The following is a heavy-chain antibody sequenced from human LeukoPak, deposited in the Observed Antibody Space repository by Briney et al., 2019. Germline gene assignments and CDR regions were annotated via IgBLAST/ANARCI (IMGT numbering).Heavy chain of an antibody. CDR2: IRYDGSNK. D-gene: IGHD6-13*01. J-gene: IGHJ6*03. CDR1: GFTFSSYG. Sequence: GGSLRLSCAASGFTFSSYGIHWVRQAPGKGLEWVAFIRYDGSNKYYADSVKGRFTISRDNSKNTLYLQMNSLRAEDTAVYYCAKGGRPQQLGSGYYYYMDVWGKGTTVTVSS. V-gene: IGHV3-30*02. CDR3: AKGGRPQQLGSGYYYYMDV.